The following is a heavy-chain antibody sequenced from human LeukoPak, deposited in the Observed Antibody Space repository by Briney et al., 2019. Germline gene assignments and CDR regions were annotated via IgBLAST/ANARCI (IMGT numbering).Heavy chain of an antibody. D-gene: IGHD4-11*01. CDR3: ARRVTTVTTSGYYYYYMDV. J-gene: IGHJ6*03. CDR1: GYSISSGYY. Sequence: NPSETLSLTCTVSGYSISSGYYWGWIRQPPGKGLEWIGSIYHSGSTYYNPSLKSRVTISVDTSKNQFSLKLSSVTAADTAVYYCARRVTTVTTSGYYYYYMDVWGKGTTVTVSS. V-gene: IGHV4-38-2*02. CDR2: IYHSGST.